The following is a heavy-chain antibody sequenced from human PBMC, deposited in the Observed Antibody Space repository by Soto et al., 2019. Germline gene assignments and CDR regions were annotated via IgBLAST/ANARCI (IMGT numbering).Heavy chain of an antibody. CDR1: GDSFSTYA. J-gene: IGHJ4*02. CDR3: ARGIRSSSGWDFDY. Sequence: QVQLVQSGAEVKKPGSSVKVSCKASGDSFSTYAFSWVRQAPGQGLEWMGGIIPMFGTANYAQKFQGRVTITADKATSTAYMEVNKLRSEDTAVYYCARGIRSSSGWDFDYWGQGTLVNVSS. CDR2: IIPMFGTA. V-gene: IGHV1-69*06. D-gene: IGHD6-19*01.